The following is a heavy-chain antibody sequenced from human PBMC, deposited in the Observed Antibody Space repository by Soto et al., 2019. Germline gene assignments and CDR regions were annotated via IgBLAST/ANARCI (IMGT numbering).Heavy chain of an antibody. CDR2: IYYTGNT. J-gene: IGHJ5*02. CDR1: GGSVSSRSHF. D-gene: IGHD5-12*01. Sequence: QVQLQESGPGVVKPSDTLSVTCTVSGGSVSSRSHFWSWIRQPPGGGLQWFGYIYYTGNTNYSPFLKSRATLSVDTSRNQFSLRLTSVTAADTAIYYCARYDAESGSNKLDPWGQGTLVTVSS. V-gene: IGHV4-61*01. CDR3: ARYDAESGSNKLDP.